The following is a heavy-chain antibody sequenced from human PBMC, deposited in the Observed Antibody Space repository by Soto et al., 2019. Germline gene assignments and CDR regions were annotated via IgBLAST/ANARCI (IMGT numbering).Heavy chain of an antibody. CDR3: ARHGVVVVPAARKNYSSYGMDV. CDR2: IYPGDSDT. D-gene: IGHD2-2*01. Sequence: PGESLKISCKGSGYSFTSYWIGWVRQMPGKGLEWMGIIYPGDSDTRYSPSFQGQVTISADKSISTAYLQWSSLKASDTAMYYCARHGVVVVPAARKNYSSYGMDVWGQGTTVTVSS. CDR1: GYSFTSYW. V-gene: IGHV5-51*01. J-gene: IGHJ6*02.